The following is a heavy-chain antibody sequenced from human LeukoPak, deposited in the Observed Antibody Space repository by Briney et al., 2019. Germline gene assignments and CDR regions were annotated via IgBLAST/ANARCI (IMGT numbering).Heavy chain of an antibody. Sequence: SVKVSCKASGYTFTNYYLHWVRQAPGQGLEWMGIINPSGGTTTYAQKFQGRLTVTRDTSTSTVYMELSSLRPEDTAMYYCARGGLGIQASFDYWGQGTLVTVSS. CDR3: ARGGLGIQASFDY. D-gene: IGHD7-27*01. V-gene: IGHV1-46*01. CDR2: INPSGGTT. J-gene: IGHJ4*02. CDR1: GYTFTNYY.